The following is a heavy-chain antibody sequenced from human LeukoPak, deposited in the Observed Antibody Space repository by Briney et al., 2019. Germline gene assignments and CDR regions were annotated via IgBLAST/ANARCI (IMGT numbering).Heavy chain of an antibody. CDR3: ASSPYGSGKSVV. V-gene: IGHV3-21*01. D-gene: IGHD3-10*01. CDR1: GFTFSSYS. CDR2: ISSSSSYI. J-gene: IGHJ6*02. Sequence: PGGSLRLSCAASGFTFSSYSMNWVRQVPGKGLEWVSSISSSSSYIYYADSVKGRFTISRDNAKNSLYLQMNSLRAEDTAVYYCASSPYGSGKSVVWGQGTTVTVSS.